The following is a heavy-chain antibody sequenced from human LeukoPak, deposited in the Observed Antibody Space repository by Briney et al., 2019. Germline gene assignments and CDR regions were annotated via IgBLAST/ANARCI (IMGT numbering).Heavy chain of an antibody. CDR1: GYTFTNYG. Sequence: ASVKVSCKASGYTFTNYGIFWVRQAPGQGLEWMGWISAYSGNTNYAQKLQGRVTMTTETSTSTAYMELESLRSDDTAVYYCAISQGSYYDTSGYLGGDYWGQGTLVAVSS. D-gene: IGHD3-22*01. J-gene: IGHJ4*02. V-gene: IGHV1-18*01. CDR2: ISAYSGNT. CDR3: AISQGSYYDTSGYLGGDY.